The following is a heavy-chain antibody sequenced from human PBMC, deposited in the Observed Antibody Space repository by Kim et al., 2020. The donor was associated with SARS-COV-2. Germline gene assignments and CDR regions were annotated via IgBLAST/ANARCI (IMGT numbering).Heavy chain of an antibody. D-gene: IGHD5-12*01. CDR2: IYYSGTT. J-gene: IGHJ5*02. Sequence: SETLSLTCSVSGTSIRSGAYYWTWIRLLPGKGLEWIGYIYYSGTTYSNPSLRTRVSISVDTSMNQFSLRLSSVTAADSAIYYCAKVGDIVTVSATPGGDWFDPWGQGTLVTVSS. CDR1: GTSIRSGAYY. V-gene: IGHV4-31*03. CDR3: AKVGDIVTVSATPGGDWFDP.